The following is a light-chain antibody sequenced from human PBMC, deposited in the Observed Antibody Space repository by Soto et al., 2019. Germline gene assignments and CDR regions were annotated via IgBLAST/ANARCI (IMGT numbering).Light chain of an antibody. CDR3: AAWDDSLNGLYV. V-gene: IGLV1-44*01. CDR2: INN. J-gene: IGLJ1*01. CDR1: RSNIGSNT. Sequence: QSVLAQPRSASGTPGQSGTKTCCGIRSNIGSNTENWYQQLPETAPKLLIYINNQRPSGVPDRFSGSKSGTSASLAISGLQSEDEADYYCAAWDDSLNGLYVFGTGTKVTVL.